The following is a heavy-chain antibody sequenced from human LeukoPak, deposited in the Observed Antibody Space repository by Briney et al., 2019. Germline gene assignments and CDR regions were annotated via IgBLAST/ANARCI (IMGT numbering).Heavy chain of an antibody. CDR1: GGSFSGYY. D-gene: IGHD4-11*01. CDR2: INHSGRT. Sequence: SETLSLTCAVYGGSFSGYYWSWIRQPPGKGLEWIGEINHSGRTNYNPSLKSRVTISVDTSKHQFSLKLSSVTAADTAVYYCARGTTVTNHYYYYYMDVWGKGTTVTVSS. J-gene: IGHJ6*03. CDR3: ARGTTVTNHYYYYYMDV. V-gene: IGHV4-34*01.